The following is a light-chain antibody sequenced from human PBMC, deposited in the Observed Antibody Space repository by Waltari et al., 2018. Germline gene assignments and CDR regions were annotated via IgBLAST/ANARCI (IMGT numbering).Light chain of an antibody. CDR2: LGS. J-gene: IGKJ1*01. CDR3: MQALQTPWT. Sequence: PLSLPVTPGESASISCRSSQSLRHSNGYNYLEWYLQKPGQSPQLLIYLGSNRASGVPDRFSGSGSGTVFTLKITRVEAEDVAVYYCMQALQTPWTFGQGTKVEIK. V-gene: IGKV2-28*01. CDR1: QSLRHSNGYNY.